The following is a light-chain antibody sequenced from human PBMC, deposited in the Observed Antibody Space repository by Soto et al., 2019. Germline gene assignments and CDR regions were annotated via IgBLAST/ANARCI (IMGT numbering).Light chain of an antibody. J-gene: IGKJ4*01. CDR1: QALSNY. V-gene: IGKV1-9*01. CDR2: SAS. Sequence: DIQLTQSPSVLSASVGDTVTITCLASQALSNYLAWYQQKPGKAPDLLIYSASTLQSGVPSRFRGSGSETEFSLTIRALQPEDFETYYCQQLSRYPLTFGGGTKVDIK. CDR3: QQLSRYPLT.